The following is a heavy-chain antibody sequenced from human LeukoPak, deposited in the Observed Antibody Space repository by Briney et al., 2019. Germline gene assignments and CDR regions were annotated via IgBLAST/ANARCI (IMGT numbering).Heavy chain of an antibody. CDR2: IYSGGST. D-gene: IGHD1-26*01. J-gene: IGHJ6*02. CDR1: GFIVSSNY. Sequence: GGSLGLSCAASGFIVSSNYMSWVRQAPGKGLEWVSVIYSGGSTYYADSVKGRFTISRDNSKNTLYLQMNSLRAEDTAVYYCARGGSSDNGMDVWGQGTTVTVSS. V-gene: IGHV3-53*01. CDR3: ARGGSSDNGMDV.